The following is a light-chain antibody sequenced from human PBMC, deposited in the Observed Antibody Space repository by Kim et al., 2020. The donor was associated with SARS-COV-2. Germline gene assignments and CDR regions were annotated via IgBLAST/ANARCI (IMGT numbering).Light chain of an antibody. Sequence: DIQMSQSPSTLSAFVGNRVTITCRASQRVDSWLAWYQQKPGKAPKLLIYQASKLASGVPSRFSGSGSGTDFTLTISNLQPDDSAIYYCKQYETYWTFGPGTKVDIK. V-gene: IGKV1-5*03. CDR1: QRVDSW. CDR3: KQYETYWT. J-gene: IGKJ1*01. CDR2: QAS.